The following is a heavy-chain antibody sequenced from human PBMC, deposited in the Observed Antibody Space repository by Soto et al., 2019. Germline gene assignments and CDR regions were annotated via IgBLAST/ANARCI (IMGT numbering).Heavy chain of an antibody. CDR3: ARPSNLWWLPTIEPSSFDY. CDR1: GGSISSSDYY. V-gene: IGHV4-39*07. D-gene: IGHD5-12*01. CDR2: KYDSGST. Sequence: SETLSLTCTVSGGSISSSDYYWAWIRQPPGKGLECIGIKYDSGSTDYNPSLKSRVTISVDTSKNQFSLKLSSVTAADTAVYYCARPSNLWWLPTIEPSSFDYWGQGTLVTVSS. J-gene: IGHJ4*02.